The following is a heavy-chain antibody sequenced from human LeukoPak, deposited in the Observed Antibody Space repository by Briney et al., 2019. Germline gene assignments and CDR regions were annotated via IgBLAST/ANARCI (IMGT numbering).Heavy chain of an antibody. CDR3: PRGLRDTILYYYYYMDV. Sequence: ASVKVSCKASGYTFTSYGISWVRQAPGQGLEWMGWISAYNGNTNYAQKLQGRVTMTRNTSISTAYMELSSLRSEDTAVYYCPRGLRDTILYYYYYMDVWGKGTTVTVSS. CDR2: ISAYNGNT. J-gene: IGHJ6*03. D-gene: IGHD3-3*01. V-gene: IGHV1-18*01. CDR1: GYTFTSYG.